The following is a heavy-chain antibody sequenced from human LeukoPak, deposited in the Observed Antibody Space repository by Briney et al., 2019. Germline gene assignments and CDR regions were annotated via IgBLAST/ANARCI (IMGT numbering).Heavy chain of an antibody. J-gene: IGHJ4*02. Sequence: GGSLRLSCAASGFTFSTYAMSWVRQAPGKGLEWVSTISGSGANTYYADSVRGRFTISRDNSKNTLYLHMNSLGAEDTAVYYRAKERAGYTNPYYFDYWGQGTLVTVSS. V-gene: IGHV3-23*01. CDR2: ISGSGANT. CDR1: GFTFSTYA. D-gene: IGHD3-16*02. CDR3: AKERAGYTNPYYFDY.